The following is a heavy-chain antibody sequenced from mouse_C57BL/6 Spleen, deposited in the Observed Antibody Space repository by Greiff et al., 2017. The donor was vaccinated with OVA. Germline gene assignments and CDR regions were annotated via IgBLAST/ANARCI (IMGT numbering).Heavy chain of an antibody. D-gene: IGHD1-1*01. CDR1: GYAFSSSW. Sequence: QVQLQQSGPELVKPGASVKISCKASGYAFSSSWMNWVKQRPGKGLEWIGRIYPGDGDTNYNGKFKGKATLTADKSSSTAYMQLSSLTSEDSAVYICARVGYSGSSGEYYFDYWGQGTTLTVSS. J-gene: IGHJ2*01. V-gene: IGHV1-82*01. CDR2: IYPGDGDT. CDR3: ARVGYSGSSGEYYFDY.